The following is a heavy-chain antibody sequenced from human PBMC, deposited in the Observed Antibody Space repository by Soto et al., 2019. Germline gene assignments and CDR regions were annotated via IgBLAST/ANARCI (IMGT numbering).Heavy chain of an antibody. CDR1: GFTFTSSA. D-gene: IGHD3-9*01. V-gene: IGHV1-58*01. Sequence: ASVKVSCKASGFTFTSSAVQWVRQARGQRLEWIGWIVVGSGNTNYAQKFQERVTITRDMSTSTAYMELSSLRSEDTAVYYCSADRALRYPHPLFMDVWGQGTTVTVSS. J-gene: IGHJ6*02. CDR2: IVVGSGNT. CDR3: SADRALRYPHPLFMDV.